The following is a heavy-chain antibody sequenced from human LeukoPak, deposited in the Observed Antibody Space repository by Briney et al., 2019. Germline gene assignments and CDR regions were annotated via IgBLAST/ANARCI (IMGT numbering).Heavy chain of an antibody. J-gene: IGHJ3*02. CDR3: ARDGTYYYDSSGLNAFDI. Sequence: SETLSLTCTVSGYSLSSGYYWGWIRPPPGKGLEWIGSIYHSGSTYYNPSLKSRVTISVDTSKNQFSLKLSSVTAADTAVYYCARDGTYYYDSSGLNAFDIWGQGTMVTVSS. CDR2: IYHSGST. V-gene: IGHV4-38-2*02. CDR1: GYSLSSGYY. D-gene: IGHD3-22*01.